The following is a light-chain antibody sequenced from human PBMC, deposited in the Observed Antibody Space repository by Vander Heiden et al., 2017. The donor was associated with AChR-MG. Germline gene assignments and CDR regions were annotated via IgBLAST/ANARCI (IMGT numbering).Light chain of an antibody. V-gene: IGKV1-39*01. CDR3: RKNDLTPLT. Sequence: DIQMTQPPSYLSASVGDRVTITCRAGQSISSYLIWYQQKTGKEPKLLINDAGSLQSGGPSRISSSRSGAKYTLPKSSLEAEEFATYYCRKNDLTPLTFGGGTKVEIK. J-gene: IGKJ4*01. CDR2: DAG. CDR1: QSISSY.